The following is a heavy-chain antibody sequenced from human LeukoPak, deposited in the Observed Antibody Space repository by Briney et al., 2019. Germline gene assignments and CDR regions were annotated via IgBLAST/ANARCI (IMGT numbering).Heavy chain of an antibody. Sequence: PSETLSLTCTVSGGSISSGSYYWSWIRQPAGKGLEWIGRIYTSGSTNYNPSLKSRVTISVDTSKNQFSLKLSSVTAADTAVYYCARDVWFGYYMDVWGKGTTVTISS. CDR2: IYTSGST. CDR3: ARDVWFGYYMDV. J-gene: IGHJ6*03. V-gene: IGHV4-61*02. CDR1: GGSISSGSYY. D-gene: IGHD3-10*01.